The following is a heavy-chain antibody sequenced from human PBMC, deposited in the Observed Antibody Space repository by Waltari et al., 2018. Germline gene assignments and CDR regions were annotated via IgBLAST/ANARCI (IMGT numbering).Heavy chain of an antibody. CDR3: ARDPTKITGIAAAGTVY. D-gene: IGHD6-13*01. CDR2: ISYDGSNK. J-gene: IGHJ4*02. V-gene: IGHV3-30-3*01. CDR1: GFTFSSYA. Sequence: QVQLVESGGGVVQPGRSLRLSCAASGFTFSSYAMHWVRQAPGKGLEWVAVISYDGSNKYYADSVKGRFTISRDNSNNTLYLQMNSLRAEDTAVYYCARDPTKITGIAAAGTVYWGQGTLVTVSS.